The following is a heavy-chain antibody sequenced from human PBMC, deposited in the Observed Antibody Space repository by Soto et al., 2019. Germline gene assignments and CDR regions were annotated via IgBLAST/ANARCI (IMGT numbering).Heavy chain of an antibody. D-gene: IGHD6-19*01. CDR3: ARGPGGWTGFDY. CDR2: INHSGST. J-gene: IGHJ4*02. V-gene: IGHV4-34*01. CDR1: GGSFSGYY. Sequence: QVQLQQWGAGLLKPSETLSLTCAVYGGSFSGYYWSWIRQPPGKGLEWIGEINHSGSTNYNPSLKSRVTISVDTSKNQFSLKLSSVTAADTAVYYCARGPGGWTGFDYWGQGTLVTVSS.